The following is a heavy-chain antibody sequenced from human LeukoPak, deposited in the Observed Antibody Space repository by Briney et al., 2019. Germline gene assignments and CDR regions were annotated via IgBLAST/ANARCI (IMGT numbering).Heavy chain of an antibody. CDR3: ARTNYGSGSYYNN. CDR1: GGSISSSGYY. V-gene: IGHV4-39*07. CDR2: IYYSGST. Sequence: TSETLSLTCTVSGGSISSSGYYWGWIRQPPGKGLEWIGSIYYSGSTYYNPSLKSRVTISVDTSKNQFSLKLSSVTAADTAVYYCARTNYGSGSYYNNWGQGTLVTVSS. D-gene: IGHD3-10*01. J-gene: IGHJ4*02.